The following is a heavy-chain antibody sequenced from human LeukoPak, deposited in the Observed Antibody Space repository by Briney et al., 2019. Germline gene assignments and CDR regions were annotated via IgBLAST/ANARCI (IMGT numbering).Heavy chain of an antibody. CDR2: LIENGATT. CDR1: GFTFSSHA. D-gene: IGHD1-26*01. V-gene: IGHV3-23*01. CDR3: VKDYQVGNSPAFGDY. J-gene: IGHJ4*02. Sequence: PGGSLRLSCAAPGFTFSSHAMSWVRRAPGKGLEWVSGLIENGATTYYADSVKGRFTISRDNSRNTMYLQMNSLRVEDTAVYYCVKDYQVGNSPAFGDYWGQGTLVTISS.